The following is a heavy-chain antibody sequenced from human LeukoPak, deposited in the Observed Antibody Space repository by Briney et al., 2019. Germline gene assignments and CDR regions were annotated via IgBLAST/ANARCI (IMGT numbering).Heavy chain of an antibody. CDR3: AREGVYSSSWAPFDY. J-gene: IGHJ4*02. CDR1: GFTFSSYS. V-gene: IGHV3-21*01. D-gene: IGHD6-13*01. Sequence: GGSLRLSRAASGFTFSSYSMNWVRQAPGKGLEWVSSISSSSSYIYYADSVKGRFTISRDNAKNSLYRQMNSLRAEDTAVYYCAREGVYSSSWAPFDYWGQGTLVTVSS. CDR2: ISSSSSYI.